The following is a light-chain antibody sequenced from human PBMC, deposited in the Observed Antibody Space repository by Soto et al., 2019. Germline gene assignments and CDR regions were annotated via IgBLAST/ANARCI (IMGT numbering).Light chain of an antibody. Sequence: QYALTQPPSASGSPGQSVTISCTGTSGDVGGYNYVSWYQQHPGEAPKLLIYEVTKRPSGVPGRFSGSKSGNTASLTVSGLQAEDEADYYCSSYAGINNVGYVLFGGGTKLTVL. CDR1: SGDVGGYNY. J-gene: IGLJ3*02. V-gene: IGLV2-8*01. CDR2: EVT. CDR3: SSYAGINNVGYVL.